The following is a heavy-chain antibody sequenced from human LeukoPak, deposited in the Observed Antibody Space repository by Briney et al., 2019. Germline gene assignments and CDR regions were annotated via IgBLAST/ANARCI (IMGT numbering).Heavy chain of an antibody. CDR3: ARTTYDSSGYLIDY. Sequence: SETLSLTCAVYGGSFSGYYWSWIRQPPGKGLEWIGEINHSGSTNYNPSLKSRVTISVDTSKNQFSLKLSSMTAADTAVYYCARTTYDSSGYLIDYWGQGTLVTVSS. J-gene: IGHJ4*02. D-gene: IGHD3-22*01. V-gene: IGHV4-34*01. CDR2: INHSGST. CDR1: GGSFSGYY.